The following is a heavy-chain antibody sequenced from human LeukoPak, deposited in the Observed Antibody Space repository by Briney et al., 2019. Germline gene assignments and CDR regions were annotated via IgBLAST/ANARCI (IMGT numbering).Heavy chain of an antibody. J-gene: IGHJ6*03. Sequence: SETLSLTCAVYGGSFSGYYWSWIRQPPGKGLEWIGEINHSGSTNYNPSLKSRVTISVDTSKNQFSLKLSSVTAADTAVYYCARGQGLRYYYYYMDVWGKGTTVTISS. D-gene: IGHD5/OR15-5a*01. CDR2: INHSGST. CDR1: GGSFSGYY. V-gene: IGHV4-34*01. CDR3: ARGQGLRYYYYYMDV.